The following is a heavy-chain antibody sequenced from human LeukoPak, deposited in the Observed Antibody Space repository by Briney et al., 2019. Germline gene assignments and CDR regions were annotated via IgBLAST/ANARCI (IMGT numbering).Heavy chain of an antibody. J-gene: IGHJ6*03. CDR1: GFTFSTYW. CDR3: AGGTGTRYYYYYMDV. D-gene: IGHD1-7*01. CDR2: IKQDGSEK. Sequence: GGSLRLSCAASGFTFSTYWMSWVRQAPGKGLEWVANIKQDGSEKYYVDSVKGRFTISRDNAKNSLYLQMNSLRAEDTAVYYCAGGTGTRYYYYYMDVWGKGTTVTVSS. V-gene: IGHV3-7*01.